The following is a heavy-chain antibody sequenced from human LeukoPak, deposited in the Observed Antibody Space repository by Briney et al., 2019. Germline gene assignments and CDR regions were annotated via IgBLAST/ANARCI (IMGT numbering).Heavy chain of an antibody. V-gene: IGHV4-38-2*02. J-gene: IGHJ4*02. CDR2: IYHSGST. CDR3: ARDPVTPDD. Sequence: SETLSLTCTVSGYSISSGYYWGWIRQPPGKGLEWIGSIYHSGSTYYNPSLKSRVTISVDTSKNQFSLKLSSVTAADTAVYYCARDPVTPDDWGQGTLVTVSS. CDR1: GYSISSGYY. D-gene: IGHD4-17*01.